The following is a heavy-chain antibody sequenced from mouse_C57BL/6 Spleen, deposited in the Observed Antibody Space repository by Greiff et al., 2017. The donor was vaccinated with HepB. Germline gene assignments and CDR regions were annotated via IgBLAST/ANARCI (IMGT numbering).Heavy chain of an antibody. D-gene: IGHD2-10*01. CDR1: GYTFTDYN. V-gene: IGHV1-22*01. J-gene: IGHJ2*01. CDR2: INPNNGGT. CDR3: ARAYFEDY. Sequence: VEPGASVKMSCKASGYTFTDYNMHWVKQSHGKSLEWIGNINPNNGGTSYNQKFKGKATLTVNKSSSTAYMELRSLTSEDSAVYYCARAYFEDYWGQGTTLTVSS.